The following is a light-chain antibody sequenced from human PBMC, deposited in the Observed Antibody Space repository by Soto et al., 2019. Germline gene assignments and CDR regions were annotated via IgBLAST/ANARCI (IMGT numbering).Light chain of an antibody. Sequence: DMEMTQSPSSLSASVGDRVTITCRASQSISNYLNWYQHKPGKVPKLLIYAASSLQSGVPTRFSGSGSGTNFTLSSNSLQPEDFATYYCQQSYGTHLTFGGGTKIEI. CDR1: QSISNY. J-gene: IGKJ4*02. V-gene: IGKV1-39*01. CDR3: QQSYGTHLT. CDR2: AAS.